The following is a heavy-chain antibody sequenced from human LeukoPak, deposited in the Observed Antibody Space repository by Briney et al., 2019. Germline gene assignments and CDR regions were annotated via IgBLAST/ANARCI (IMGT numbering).Heavy chain of an antibody. J-gene: IGHJ4*02. CDR2: IDPNSGGT. CDR3: ARDTPRNYDILTGYYRTLDY. D-gene: IGHD3-9*01. V-gene: IGHV1-2*02. CDR1: GYTFTGYY. Sequence: GASVKVSCKASGYTFTGYYMHWVRQAPGQGLEWMGWIDPNSGGTNYAQKFQGRVTMTRDTSISTAYMELSRLRSDDTAVYYCARDTPRNYDILTGYYRTLDYWGQGTLVTVSS.